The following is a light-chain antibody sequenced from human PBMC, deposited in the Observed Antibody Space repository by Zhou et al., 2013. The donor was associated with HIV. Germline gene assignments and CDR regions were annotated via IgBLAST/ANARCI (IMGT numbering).Light chain of an antibody. CDR3: QQANRFPQT. Sequence: GDRVTITCRASQGIGTYLAWYQQKPGKAPKFLIYGASTLQTGVPSRFSGSGFGTDFTLTINRLHPEDFATYYCQQANRFPQTFGQGTKVEIK. V-gene: IGKV1D-12*01. CDR2: GAS. CDR1: QGIGTY. J-gene: IGKJ2*01.